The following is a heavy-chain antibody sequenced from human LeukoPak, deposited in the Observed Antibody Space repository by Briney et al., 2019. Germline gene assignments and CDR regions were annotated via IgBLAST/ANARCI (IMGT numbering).Heavy chain of an antibody. CDR2: INPSGGST. Sequence: ASVKVSCKASGYTFTSYYMHWVRQAPGQGLEWMGIINPSGGSTSYAQKFQGRVTMTRDMSTSTVYMELSSLRSEDTAVYYCARDVRLLGYMDVWGKGTTVTVSS. CDR3: ARDVRLLGYMDV. CDR1: GYTFTSYY. J-gene: IGHJ6*03. D-gene: IGHD2-21*02. V-gene: IGHV1-46*01.